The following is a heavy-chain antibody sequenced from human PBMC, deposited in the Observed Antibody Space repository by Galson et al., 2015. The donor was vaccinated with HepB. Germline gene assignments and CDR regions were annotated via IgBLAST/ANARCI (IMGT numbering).Heavy chain of an antibody. CDR2: ISYDGSNK. J-gene: IGHJ4*02. CDR3: ARVKYCRSTSCYGYFDY. CDR1: GFTFSSYA. Sequence: SLRLSCAASGFTFSSYAMRWVRQAPGKGLEWVAVISYDGSNKYYADSVKGRFTISRDNSKNTLYLQMNSLRAEDTAVYYCARVKYCRSTSCYGYFDYWGQGTLVTVSS. V-gene: IGHV3-30-3*01. D-gene: IGHD2-2*01.